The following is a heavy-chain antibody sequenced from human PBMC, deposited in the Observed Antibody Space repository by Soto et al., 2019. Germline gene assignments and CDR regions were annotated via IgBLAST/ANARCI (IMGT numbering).Heavy chain of an antibody. CDR1: GGSISGYY. V-gene: IGHV4-59*01. CDR3: ARGCPGQQLRGYGMDV. J-gene: IGHJ6*02. CDR2: MYNTGST. Sequence: SETLSLTCTVSGGSISGYYWSWIRQPPGKGLEWIGYMYNTGSTNYNPSLKSRVTISVDTSKNQFSLKLSSVTAADTAVYYCARGCPGQQLRGYGMDVWGQGTTVTVSS. D-gene: IGHD6-13*01.